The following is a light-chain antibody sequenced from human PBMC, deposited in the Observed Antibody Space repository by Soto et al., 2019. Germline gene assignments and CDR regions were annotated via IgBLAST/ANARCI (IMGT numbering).Light chain of an antibody. CDR3: SSYTSSSTYV. CDR1: SSDVGDYNS. J-gene: IGLJ1*01. Sequence: QSVLTQPASVSGSPGQSITISCTGTSSDVGDYNSVSWYQQHPGKAPKLMIYEVNNRPSGVSNRFSGSKSDNTASLTISGLQAEDEADYYCSSYTSSSTYVFGTGTKLTVL. V-gene: IGLV2-14*01. CDR2: EVN.